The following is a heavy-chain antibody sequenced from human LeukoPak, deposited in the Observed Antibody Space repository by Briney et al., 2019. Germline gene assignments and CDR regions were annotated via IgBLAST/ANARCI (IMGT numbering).Heavy chain of an antibody. D-gene: IGHD6-13*01. J-gene: IGHJ6*02. CDR3: ARDGGVAAAGRPNYGMDV. CDR2: ISGSGGST. CDR1: GFTFSSYA. V-gene: IGHV3-23*01. Sequence: GGSLRLSCAASGFTFSSYAMSWVRQAPGKGLEWVSAISGSGGSTYYADSVKGRFTISRDNSKNTLYLQMNSLRAEDTAVYYCARDGGVAAAGRPNYGMDVWGQGTTATVSS.